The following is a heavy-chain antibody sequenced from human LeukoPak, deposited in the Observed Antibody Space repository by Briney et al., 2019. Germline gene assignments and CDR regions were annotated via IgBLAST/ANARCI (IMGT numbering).Heavy chain of an antibody. V-gene: IGHV3-21*01. D-gene: IGHD1-26*01. J-gene: IGHJ4*02. CDR2: VSSSSSYI. CDR1: GFTFSSYS. Sequence: GGSLRLSCAASGFTFSSYSMNWVRQAPGKGLEWVSSVSSSSSYIYYADSVKGRFTISRDNAKNSLYLQMNSLRAEDTAVYYCAREGAGATDPYYFDYWGQGTLVTVSS. CDR3: AREGAGATDPYYFDY.